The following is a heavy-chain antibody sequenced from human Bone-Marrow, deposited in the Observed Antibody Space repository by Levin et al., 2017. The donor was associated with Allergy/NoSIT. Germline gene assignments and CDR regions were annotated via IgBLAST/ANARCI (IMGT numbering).Heavy chain of an antibody. V-gene: IGHV1-24*01. CDR3: ATDLRGSRPLEFEL. J-gene: IGHJ4*02. Sequence: GESLKISCKVTGYSLSHLAMHWMRQAPGKGPEWVGGFDPEDGERTYAQTLQGRVTVTEETSTDTAYMELTSLTSDDTAVYYCATDLRGSRPLEFELWGQGTLVIVSS. CDR2: FDPEDGER. D-gene: IGHD6-6*01. CDR1: GYSLSHLA.